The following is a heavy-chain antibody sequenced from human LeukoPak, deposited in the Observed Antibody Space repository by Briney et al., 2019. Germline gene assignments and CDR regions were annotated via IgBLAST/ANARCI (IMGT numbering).Heavy chain of an antibody. V-gene: IGHV3-11*04. J-gene: IGHJ2*01. CDR3: ARDRSFYWYFDL. D-gene: IGHD1-26*01. CDR2: ISSSGGTK. Sequence: LSLTCTVSGGSISSYYWSWIRQPPGKGLEWISYISSSGGTKHYADSAKGRFTISRDNAKNSVYLQMNSLRAEDTAVYYCARDRSFYWYFDLWGRGTLVTVSS. CDR1: GGSISSYY.